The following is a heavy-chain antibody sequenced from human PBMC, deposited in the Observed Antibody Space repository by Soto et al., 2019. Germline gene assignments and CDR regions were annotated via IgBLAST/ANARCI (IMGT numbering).Heavy chain of an antibody. Sequence: ASVKVSCKASGYTFTTYDISWVRQATGQGLEWMGWMSAYSGNTGYAQKFQGRVTVTRNTSISTVYMELRGLRPADAAVYYCARALDGIYDYFYAMGVWGQGTTVTVSS. CDR1: GYTFTTYD. CDR2: MSAYSGNT. CDR3: ARALDGIYDYFYAMGV. J-gene: IGHJ6*02. D-gene: IGHD1-1*01. V-gene: IGHV1-8*01.